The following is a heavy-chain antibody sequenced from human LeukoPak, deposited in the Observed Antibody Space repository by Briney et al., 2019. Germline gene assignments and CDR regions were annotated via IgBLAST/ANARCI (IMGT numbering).Heavy chain of an antibody. J-gene: IGHJ5*02. Sequence: SETLSPTCTVSGGSISSYYWSWVRQPPGKGLEWIGYIYYSGSTNYNPSLKSRVTISVDTSKNQFSLKLSSVTAAVTAVYYCARAGGSSSWYVDWFDPWGQGTLVTVSS. CDR3: ARAGGSSSWYVDWFDP. V-gene: IGHV4-59*01. CDR2: IYYSGST. D-gene: IGHD6-13*01. CDR1: GGSISSYY.